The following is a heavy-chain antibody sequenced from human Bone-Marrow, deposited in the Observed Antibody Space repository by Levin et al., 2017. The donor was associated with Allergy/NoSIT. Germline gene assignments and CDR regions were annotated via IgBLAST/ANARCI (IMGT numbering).Heavy chain of an antibody. Sequence: AASVKVSCKTSGYTSTSFDINWVRQATGQGLEWMGWMYPNSDNAGYAQKFQGRVTMTRNTSISTAYMELSSLRSEDTAIYYCARGELGSGYLFDYWGQGTLVTVSS. J-gene: IGHJ4*02. D-gene: IGHD5-12*01. CDR1: GYTSTSFD. V-gene: IGHV1-8*01. CDR2: MYPNSDNA. CDR3: ARGELGSGYLFDY.